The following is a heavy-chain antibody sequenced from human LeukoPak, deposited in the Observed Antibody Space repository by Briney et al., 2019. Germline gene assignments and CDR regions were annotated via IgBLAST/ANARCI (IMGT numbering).Heavy chain of an antibody. CDR2: ISYDGSNE. J-gene: IGHJ4*02. V-gene: IGHV3-30*03. CDR3: ARQYFDWLSSGHFDY. CDR1: GFTFSSYG. Sequence: GGSLRLSCAASGFTFSSYGMHWVRQAPGKGLEWVAVISYDGSNEYYADSVKGRFTISRDNSKNTLYLQMNSLRAEDTAVYYCARQYFDWLSSGHFDYWGQGTLVTVSS. D-gene: IGHD3-9*01.